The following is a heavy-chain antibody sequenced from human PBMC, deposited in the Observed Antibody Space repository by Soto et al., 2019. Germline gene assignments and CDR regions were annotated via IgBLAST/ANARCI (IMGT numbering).Heavy chain of an antibody. CDR2: IDPSDSYT. CDR3: ARTYYDILTGRRDAFDI. D-gene: IGHD3-9*01. CDR1: GYSFTSYW. V-gene: IGHV5-10-1*01. Sequence: PGESLKISCKGSGYSFTSYWISWVRQMPGKGLEWMGRIDPSDSYTNYSPSFQGHVTISADKSISTAYLQWSSLKASDTAMYYCARTYYDILTGRRDAFDIWGQGTMVTVS. J-gene: IGHJ3*02.